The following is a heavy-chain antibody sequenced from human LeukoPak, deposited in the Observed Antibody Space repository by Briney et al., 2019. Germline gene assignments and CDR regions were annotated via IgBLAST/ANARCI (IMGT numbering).Heavy chain of an antibody. D-gene: IGHD3-22*01. CDR2: ISSSSSTI. V-gene: IGHV3-48*04. Sequence: GGSLRLSCAASGFTFSSYSMNWVRQAPGKGLEWVSYISSSSSTIYYADSVKGRFTISRDNAKKLLYLQVNSLRVEDTAVYYCARAAPTRTLIGSGADYWGQGTLVTVSS. CDR1: GFTFSSYS. CDR3: ARAAPTRTLIGSGADY. J-gene: IGHJ4*02.